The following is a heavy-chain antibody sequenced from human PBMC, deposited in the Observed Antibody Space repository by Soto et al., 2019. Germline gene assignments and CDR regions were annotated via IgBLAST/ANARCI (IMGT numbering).Heavy chain of an antibody. D-gene: IGHD3-16*01. J-gene: IGHJ6*03. CDR1: GYTFTSYG. CDR2: ISAYNGNT. V-gene: IGHV1-18*01. Sequence: QVQLVQSGAEVKKPGASVKVSCKASGYTFTSYGISWVRQAPGQGLEWMGWISAYNGNTNYAQKLQGRVTMTTDTSTSTAYMEPRSLRSDDTAVYYCARDLLITFGGVSYYYYMDVWGKGTTVTVSS. CDR3: ARDLLITFGGVSYYYYMDV.